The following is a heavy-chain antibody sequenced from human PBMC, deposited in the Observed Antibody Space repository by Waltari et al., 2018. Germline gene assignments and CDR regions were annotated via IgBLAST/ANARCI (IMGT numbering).Heavy chain of an antibody. CDR3: AKDGHLFGCFWYFDF. V-gene: IGHV3-33*06. CDR1: GFSLSNYG. D-gene: IGHD2-21*01. J-gene: IGHJ2*01. Sequence: QVQLVESGGGVVQPGESLALSCAASGFSLSNYGVHWRRQVPGKGLEWLDVFWDDGSKQYDADSVRGRSTISRDTSTSTLSLHMNSLRVEDTAVYYCAKDGHLFGCFWYFDFWGRGTLVTVS. CDR2: FWDDGSKQ.